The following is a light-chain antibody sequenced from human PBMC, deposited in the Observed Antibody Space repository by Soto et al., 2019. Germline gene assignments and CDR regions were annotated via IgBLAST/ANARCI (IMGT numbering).Light chain of an antibody. V-gene: IGLV3-9*01. CDR1: NIGSKS. Sequence: SYELTQPLSVSVALGQTARITCGGSNIGSKSVHWYQKRPGQAPVVVMYRDYHRPSEIPERFSGSNSGNTATLTISRAQAGDEADYYCQVWDSTTAVLFGGVTQLTVL. J-gene: IGLJ2*01. CDR3: QVWDSTTAVL. CDR2: RDY.